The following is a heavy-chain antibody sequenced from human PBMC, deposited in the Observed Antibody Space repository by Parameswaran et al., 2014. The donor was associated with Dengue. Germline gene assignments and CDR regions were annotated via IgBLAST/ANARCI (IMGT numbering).Heavy chain of an antibody. CDR2: IYPGDSDT. J-gene: IGHJ5*02. CDR3: ARQGPSCGSSTSCYLPGRGWFDP. CDR1: EYSFNRYW. V-gene: IGHV5-51*01. D-gene: IGHD2-2*01. Sequence: ESLKISCKGSEYSFNRYWIGWVRQMPGKGLEWMGIIYPGDSDTRYSPSFQGQVTISADKSISTAYLQWTSLKASDTAMYYCARQGPSCGSSTSCYLPGRGWFDPWGQGTLVTVSS.